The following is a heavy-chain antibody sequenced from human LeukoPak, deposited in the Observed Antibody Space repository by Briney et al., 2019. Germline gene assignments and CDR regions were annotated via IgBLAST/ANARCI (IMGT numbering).Heavy chain of an antibody. Sequence: PSETLSLTCTVSGGSISSGTYYWTWIRQPAGKGLEWIGRIYGNGNTNYNPSLKSRVTTSVDTSKNQFSLKLSSVTAADTAMYYCATDHYYDSKLDPWGQGTLVTVSS. CDR1: GGSISSGTYY. CDR2: IYGNGNT. D-gene: IGHD3-22*01. V-gene: IGHV4-61*02. CDR3: ATDHYYDSKLDP. J-gene: IGHJ5*02.